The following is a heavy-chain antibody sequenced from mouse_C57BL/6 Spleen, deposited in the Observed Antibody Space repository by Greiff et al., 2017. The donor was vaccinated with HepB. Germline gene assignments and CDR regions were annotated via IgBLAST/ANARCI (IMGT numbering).Heavy chain of an antibody. Sequence: EVQLQESGPGLVKPSQSLSLTCSVTGYPITSGYYWNWIRQFPGNKLEWMGYISYDGSNNYNPSLKNRISITRDPSKNQFFLKLNSVTTEDTATYYCAREGVYYGSSSWFAYWGQGTLVTVSA. CDR1: GYPITSGYY. CDR2: ISYDGSN. V-gene: IGHV3-6*01. CDR3: AREGVYYGSSSWFAY. J-gene: IGHJ3*01. D-gene: IGHD1-1*01.